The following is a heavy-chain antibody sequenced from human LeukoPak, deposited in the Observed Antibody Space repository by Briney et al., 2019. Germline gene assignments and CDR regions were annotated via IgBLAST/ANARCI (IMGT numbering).Heavy chain of an antibody. J-gene: IGHJ2*01. CDR1: GYTFTSDG. V-gene: IGHV1-18*01. D-gene: IGHD1-26*01. Sequence: ASVRVSSKESGYTFTSDGISWVRQAPGQGLEWMGWISADNGNTNYAQTLQGRVTMTTDTSTSTAYMELRSLRSDDAAVYYCSRGDVVGATWYFDLWGRGNLVTVSS. CDR2: ISADNGNT. CDR3: SRGDVVGATWYFDL.